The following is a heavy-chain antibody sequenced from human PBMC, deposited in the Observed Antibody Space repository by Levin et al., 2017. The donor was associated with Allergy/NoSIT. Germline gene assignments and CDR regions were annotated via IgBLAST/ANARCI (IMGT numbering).Heavy chain of an antibody. CDR3: ARDSSNYYGSGSYSY. J-gene: IGHJ4*02. CDR2: IWYDGSNK. CDR1: GFTFSSYG. Sequence: VGSLRLSCAASGFTFSSYGMHWVRQAPGKGLEWVTVIWYDGSNKNYADSVKGRFTISRDNSKNTLYLQMNSLRAEDTAVYYCARDSSNYYGSGSYSYWGQGTLVTVSS. D-gene: IGHD3-10*01. V-gene: IGHV3-33*01.